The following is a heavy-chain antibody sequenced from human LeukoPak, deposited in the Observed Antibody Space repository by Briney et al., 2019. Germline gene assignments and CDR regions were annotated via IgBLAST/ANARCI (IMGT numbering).Heavy chain of an antibody. CDR1: GFTFSSYG. CDR3: AKLSLGDFEYFDY. D-gene: IGHD2-21*02. J-gene: IGHJ4*02. V-gene: IGHV3-23*01. Sequence: GGSLRLSCSTSGFTFSSYGMSWVRQAPGKGLEWVSAIGGSGDTTFYSDSVKGRFTISRDNSKSTVYLQMNGLRVEDTALYYCAKLSLGDFEYFDYWGQGTLVTVSS. CDR2: IGGSGDTT.